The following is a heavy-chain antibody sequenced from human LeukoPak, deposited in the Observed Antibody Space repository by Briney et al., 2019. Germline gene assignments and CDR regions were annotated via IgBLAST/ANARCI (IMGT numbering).Heavy chain of an antibody. V-gene: IGHV3-9*01. Sequence: GGSLRLSCAASGFTFDDYAMHWVRQAPGKGLEWVSGISWNSGSIGYADSVKGRFTISRDNAKNSPYLQMNSLRAEDTALYYCARVAVAGPYFDYWGQGTLVTVSS. CDR1: GFTFDDYA. CDR3: ARVAVAGPYFDY. J-gene: IGHJ4*02. CDR2: ISWNSGSI. D-gene: IGHD6-19*01.